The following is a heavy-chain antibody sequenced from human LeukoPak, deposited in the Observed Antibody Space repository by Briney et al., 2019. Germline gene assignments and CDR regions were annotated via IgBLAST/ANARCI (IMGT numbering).Heavy chain of an antibody. J-gene: IGHJ3*02. CDR3: ARDRAKAFDI. CDR1: GFTFSSYS. CDR2: ISSSSSYI. D-gene: IGHD3-10*01. V-gene: IGHV3-21*01. Sequence: SGGSLRLSCAAAGFTFSSYSVNWVRQAPGKGLEWVSSISSSSSYIYYADSVKGRFTISRGNAKNSLYLQMNSLRAEDTAVYYCARDRAKAFDIWGQGTMVTVSS.